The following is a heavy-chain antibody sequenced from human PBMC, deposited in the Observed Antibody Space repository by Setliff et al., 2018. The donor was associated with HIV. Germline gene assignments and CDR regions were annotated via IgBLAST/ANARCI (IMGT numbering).Heavy chain of an antibody. Sequence: GSLRLSCEASGFNFNTYSMNWVRQAPGKGPESVASISGSGTYIYYADSVKGRITISRDNAKNSLDLQIDSLRAEDTAVYYCARDWRHGYDLNFDYWGQGTLVTVSS. V-gene: IGHV3-21*01. D-gene: IGHD5-12*01. J-gene: IGHJ4*02. CDR3: ARDWRHGYDLNFDY. CDR1: GFNFNTYS. CDR2: ISGSGTYI.